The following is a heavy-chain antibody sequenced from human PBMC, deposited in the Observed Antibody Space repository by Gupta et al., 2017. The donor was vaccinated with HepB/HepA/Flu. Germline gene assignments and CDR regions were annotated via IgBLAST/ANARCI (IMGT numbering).Heavy chain of an antibody. CDR3: AKPLQSRDCGGTSCSLFDS. J-gene: IGHJ4*02. D-gene: IGHD2-2*01. V-gene: IGHV3-23*01. CDR1: GFTLSTYA. CDR2: ISSSGGST. Sequence: EVQVLESGGGLVQPGGSLRLSCAASGFTLSTYAMSWVRQAPGKGLEWVSSISSSGGSTYYADSVKGRFTISRDNSKNTLYLQMSSLRAEDTAVYYCAKPLQSRDCGGTSCSLFDSWCQGTLVTVSS.